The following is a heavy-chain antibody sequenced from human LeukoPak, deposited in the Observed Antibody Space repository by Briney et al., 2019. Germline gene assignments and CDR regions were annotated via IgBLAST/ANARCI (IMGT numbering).Heavy chain of an antibody. J-gene: IGHJ6*02. CDR1: GFTFSSYS. V-gene: IGHV3-21*01. D-gene: IGHD4-17*01. CDR3: ARERDYGDYVRSDYYYYGMDV. Sequence: GGSLRLSCAASGFTFSSYSMNWVRQAPGKGLEWVSSISSSSSYIYYADSVKGRFTISRDNAKNSLYLQMNSLRAEDTAVYYCARERDYGDYVRSDYYYYGMDVWGQGTTVTVSS. CDR2: ISSSSSYI.